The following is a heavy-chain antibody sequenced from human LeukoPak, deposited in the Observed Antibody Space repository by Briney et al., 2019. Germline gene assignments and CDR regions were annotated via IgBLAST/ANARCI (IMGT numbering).Heavy chain of an antibody. CDR3: AREANPAKYYDFWSGYYTGYYYYYYMDV. Sequence: GGSLRLSCAASGFTLDVYGMSGVRQATGKGVEWVAGINWNGGSTLYADSVKGRFTISRDNAKNSLYLRMNSLRAEDTDLYYCAREANPAKYYDFWSGYYTGYYYYYYMDVWGKGTTVTVSS. D-gene: IGHD3-3*01. CDR2: INWNGGST. CDR1: GFTLDVYG. J-gene: IGHJ6*03. V-gene: IGHV3-20*04.